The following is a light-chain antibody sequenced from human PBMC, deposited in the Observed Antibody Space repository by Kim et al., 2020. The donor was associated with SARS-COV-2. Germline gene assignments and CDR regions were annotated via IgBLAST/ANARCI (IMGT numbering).Light chain of an antibody. J-gene: IGLJ3*02. CDR2: NDY. CDR3: ATWDVSLNGWV. Sequence: QSVLILPLSTSGTPGQRVTMSGSGSSSSVGLHFVNWYQQLPGTARKVFIYNDYQRPSGDPDRFSGSRSGTSASLAISGLQSEDEADYYCATWDVSLNGWVFGGGTQLTVL. V-gene: IGLV1-44*01. CDR1: SSSVGLHF.